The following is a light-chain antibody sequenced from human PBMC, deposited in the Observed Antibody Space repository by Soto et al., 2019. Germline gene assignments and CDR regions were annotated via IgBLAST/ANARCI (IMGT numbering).Light chain of an antibody. CDR2: WAS. CDR3: QQYYLTPYT. CDR1: QTVLYDSNDKNY. Sequence: DIVMTQSPDSLAVSLGERATINCKSSQTVLYDSNDKNYLAWYRQKPGQPPEVPIYWASTRASGVPDRISASGSGTDFTLTISGLQAEDVAVYFCQQYYLTPYTFGRGTKLEI. V-gene: IGKV4-1*01. J-gene: IGKJ2*01.